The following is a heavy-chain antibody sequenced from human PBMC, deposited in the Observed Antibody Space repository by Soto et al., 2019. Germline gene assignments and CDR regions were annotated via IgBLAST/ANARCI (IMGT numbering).Heavy chain of an antibody. Sequence: SLRLSCAASGFTFSISWMSWVRQAPGKGLEWVANIKQDGSEKYYVDSVKGRFTISRDNAKNSLYLQMNSLRAEDTAVYYCARESADGFYWGQGTLVTVSS. V-gene: IGHV3-7*03. CDR1: GFTFSISW. CDR2: IKQDGSEK. J-gene: IGHJ4*02. D-gene: IGHD6-13*01. CDR3: ARESADGFY.